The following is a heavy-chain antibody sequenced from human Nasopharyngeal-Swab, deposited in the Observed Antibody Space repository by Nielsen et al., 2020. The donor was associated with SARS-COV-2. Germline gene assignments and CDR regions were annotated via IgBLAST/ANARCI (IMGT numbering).Heavy chain of an antibody. V-gene: IGHV3-21*01. CDR1: GFTFGTYS. Sequence: GGSLRLSCAASGFTFGTYSMNWVRQAPGKGLEWVSSISSSSTYIYYADSVKGRFTISRDNAENSLYLQMNSLRAEDTAVYYCAGAYGSGSYFAFDLWGQGTMVTVSS. CDR2: ISSSSTYI. CDR3: AGAYGSGSYFAFDL. D-gene: IGHD3-10*01. J-gene: IGHJ3*01.